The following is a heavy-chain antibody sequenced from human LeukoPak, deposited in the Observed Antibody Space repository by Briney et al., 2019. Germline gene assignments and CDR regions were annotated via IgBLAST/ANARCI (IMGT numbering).Heavy chain of an antibody. Sequence: GGSLRLSCTASGFTFGDYAMNWVRQAPGKGLEWVGFIRSKAYGGTTQYAASVKGRFIISRDDSKSIAYLQMNSLKTEDTAVYYCTRDSLDYWGQGTLVTVSS. CDR3: TRDSLDY. V-gene: IGHV3-49*04. J-gene: IGHJ4*02. CDR1: GFTFGDYA. CDR2: IRSKAYGGTT.